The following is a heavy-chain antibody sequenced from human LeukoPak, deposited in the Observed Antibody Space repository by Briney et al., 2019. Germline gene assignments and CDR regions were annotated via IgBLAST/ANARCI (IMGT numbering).Heavy chain of an antibody. CDR1: GGSISSSAPY. CDR2: ISYSGTT. Sequence: SETLSLTCTVSGGSISSSAPYWGWIRQPPGTGLEWIESISYSGTTYYNPSLKSRVTISVDTSKNQLSLKLSSVTAADTAVYYCARDPDFWSGYYYFDYWGQGTLVTVSS. V-gene: IGHV4-39*07. J-gene: IGHJ4*02. CDR3: ARDPDFWSGYYYFDY. D-gene: IGHD3-3*01.